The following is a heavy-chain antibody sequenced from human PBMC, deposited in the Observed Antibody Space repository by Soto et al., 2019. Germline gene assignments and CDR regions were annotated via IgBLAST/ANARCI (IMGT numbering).Heavy chain of an antibody. V-gene: IGHV1-3*01. Sequence: ASVKVSCKASGYTFSTYAMHWVRQAPGQSLEWMGWLNGGTGQTRYSQKFQDRVIITRDTSASTGYMELSSLTSEDTAVYYCARGKGMEENYFYYGLDIWSQGTTVTVSS. CDR2: LNGGTGQT. J-gene: IGHJ6*02. D-gene: IGHD1-1*01. CDR3: ARGKGMEENYFYYGLDI. CDR1: GYTFSTYA.